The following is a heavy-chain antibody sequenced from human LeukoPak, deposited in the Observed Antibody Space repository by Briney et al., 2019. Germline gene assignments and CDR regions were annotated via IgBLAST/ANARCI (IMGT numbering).Heavy chain of an antibody. D-gene: IGHD6-19*01. V-gene: IGHV4-4*02. J-gene: IGHJ2*01. CDR3: AGKYSSGWYRWYIDL. Sequence: SETLSLTCAVSGGSISSSNWWSWVRQPQGKGLEWIGEISHTGNTNYNPSLKSRVAISVDNSKNQFSLNLSSVTAADTAVYYCAGKYSSGWYRWYIDLWGRGTLVTVSS. CDR2: ISHTGNT. CDR1: GGSISSSNW.